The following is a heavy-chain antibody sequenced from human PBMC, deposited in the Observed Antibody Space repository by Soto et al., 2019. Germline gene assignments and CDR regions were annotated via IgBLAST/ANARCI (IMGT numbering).Heavy chain of an antibody. D-gene: IGHD5-12*01. CDR3: ATGLELRWLRLFDY. J-gene: IGHJ4*02. CDR1: GYTLTELS. CDR2: FDPEDGET. Sequence: ASVKVSCKDSGYTLTELSMHWVRQAPGKGLEWMGGFDPEDGETIYAQKFQGRVTMTEDTSTDTAYMELSSLRSEDTAVYYCATGLELRWLRLFDYWGQGTLVTVSS. V-gene: IGHV1-24*01.